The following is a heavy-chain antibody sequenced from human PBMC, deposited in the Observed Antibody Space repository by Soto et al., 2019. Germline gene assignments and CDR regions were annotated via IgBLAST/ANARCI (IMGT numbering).Heavy chain of an antibody. D-gene: IGHD2-15*01. V-gene: IGHV3-49*04. J-gene: IGHJ5*02. CDR2: IRSKGYGGTI. Sequence: GGSLRLSCTASGFTFGDYMMSWVRQAPGKGLEWVGFIRSKGYGGTIQYAASVQGRFTISGDDSKSIAYLQMNSLKTEDTAVYYCTRDCPLCRGGSCYAAWGQGTPGTAPQ. CDR3: TRDCPLCRGGSCYAA. CDR1: GFTFGDYM.